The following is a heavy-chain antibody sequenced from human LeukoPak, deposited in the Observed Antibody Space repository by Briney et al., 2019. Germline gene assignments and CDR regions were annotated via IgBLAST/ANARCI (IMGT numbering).Heavy chain of an antibody. V-gene: IGHV4-59*01. J-gene: IGHJ6*03. Sequence: GTLSPTCTGSGGSISSYYWSWSRQPPGKGLGGIGYIYYSGSTNYNPSLKSRVTISVDTSKNQFSLKLSSVTAAETAVYYCAREGRYRYGYNEYHSYMDIWGKGTTVTVSS. D-gene: IGHD5-24*01. CDR3: AREGRYRYGYNEYHSYMDI. CDR2: IYYSGST. CDR1: GGSISSYY.